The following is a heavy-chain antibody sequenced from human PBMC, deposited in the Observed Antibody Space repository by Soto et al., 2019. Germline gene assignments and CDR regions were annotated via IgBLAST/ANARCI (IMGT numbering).Heavy chain of an antibody. CDR3: ARDLSIVGVTAPGRYYYGMDV. CDR1: GFTFSSYS. CDR2: ISSSSSTI. V-gene: IGHV3-48*02. D-gene: IGHD2-21*02. J-gene: IGHJ6*02. Sequence: GGSLRLSCAASGFTFSSYSMNWVRQAPGKGLEWVSYISSSSSTIYYADSVKGRFTISRDNAKNSLYLQMNSLRDEDTAVYYCARDLSIVGVTAPGRYYYGMDVWGQGTTVTVSS.